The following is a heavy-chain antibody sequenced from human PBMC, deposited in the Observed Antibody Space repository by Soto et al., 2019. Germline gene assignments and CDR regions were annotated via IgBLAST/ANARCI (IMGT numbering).Heavy chain of an antibody. V-gene: IGHV3-74*01. CDR1: GFTFSSYW. CDR2: INSDGSST. CDR3: ARDHPTYYYDSSGYLGY. Sequence: PGGSLRLSCAASGFTFSSYWMHWVRQAPGKGLVWVSRINSDGSSTSYADSVKGRFTISRDNAKNTLYLQMNSLRAEDTAVYYCARDHPTYYYDSSGYLGYWGQGTLVT. J-gene: IGHJ4*02. D-gene: IGHD3-22*01.